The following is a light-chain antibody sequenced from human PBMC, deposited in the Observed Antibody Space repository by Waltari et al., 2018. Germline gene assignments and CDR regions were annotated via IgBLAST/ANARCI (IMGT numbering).Light chain of an antibody. J-gene: IGLJ1*01. Sequence: SYVVSQPPSVSVAPGETATITCGGDNIGTYSLHWYQQKAGQAPVLVIFYDRDRPSGIPDRVSGSNAGNTATLTISRVEAGDEARYYCHVWHPHIDPGVFGTGTEVTVV. CDR2: YDR. V-gene: IGLV3-21*04. CDR1: NIGTYS. CDR3: HVWHPHIDPGV.